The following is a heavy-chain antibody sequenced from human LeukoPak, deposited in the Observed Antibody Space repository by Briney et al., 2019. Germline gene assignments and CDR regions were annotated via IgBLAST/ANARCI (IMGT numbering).Heavy chain of an antibody. D-gene: IGHD6-19*01. J-gene: IGHJ4*02. CDR2: IYGGGDA. CDR3: AKDIDWLAFED. V-gene: IGHV3-53*01. CDR1: GFTFSITY. Sequence: GGSLRLSCTASGFTFSITYMAWVRQAPGKGLEWVSVIYGGGDAYYADSVKGRFTISRDNSENTVYLQMNSLRVEDTAVYYCAKDIDWLAFEDWGQGTLVTVSS.